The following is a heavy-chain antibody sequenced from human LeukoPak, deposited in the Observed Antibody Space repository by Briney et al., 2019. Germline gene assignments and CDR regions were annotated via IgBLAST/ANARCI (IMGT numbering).Heavy chain of an antibody. Sequence: ASVKVSCKASGYIFTKYVVRWVRQAPGQRPEWMGWIKAGNGDTKYSQNFQDRLTITRGTSASTVYMELSSLTSEDTALYYCARDDCGDTCYPGGYWGQGTLVTVSS. J-gene: IGHJ4*02. V-gene: IGHV1-3*01. D-gene: IGHD2-21*01. CDR2: IKAGNGDT. CDR1: GYIFTKYV. CDR3: ARDDCGDTCYPGGY.